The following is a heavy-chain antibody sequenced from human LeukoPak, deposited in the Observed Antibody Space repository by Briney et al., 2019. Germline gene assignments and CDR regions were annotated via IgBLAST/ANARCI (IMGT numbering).Heavy chain of an antibody. CDR2: IYNGGII. CDR1: GDSISRYY. Sequence: SETLSLTCTVSGDSISRYYWSWIRQPAGKGLEWIGRIYNGGIITYNPSLKSRVTMSIDTSNNQFSLRLRFVTAADTAVYYCARLTTGPFYFDYWGQGTLVTVSS. D-gene: IGHD3-22*01. V-gene: IGHV4-4*07. J-gene: IGHJ4*02. CDR3: ARLTTGPFYFDY.